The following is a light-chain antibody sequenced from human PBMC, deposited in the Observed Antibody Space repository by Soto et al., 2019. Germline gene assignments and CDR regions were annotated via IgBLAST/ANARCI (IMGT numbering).Light chain of an antibody. CDR2: AAS. V-gene: IGKV1-39*01. CDR3: KHSFSTPRT. Sequence: DIQLTQSPSSLSASVGDRVTISCRASQTINTSVNWYLQKPGKAPKLLIYAASSLHSGVPSTFSGSGSGTYFTLAISSLQPEDFATYYYKHSFSTPRTFGQGTEVEIK. J-gene: IGKJ1*01. CDR1: QTINTS.